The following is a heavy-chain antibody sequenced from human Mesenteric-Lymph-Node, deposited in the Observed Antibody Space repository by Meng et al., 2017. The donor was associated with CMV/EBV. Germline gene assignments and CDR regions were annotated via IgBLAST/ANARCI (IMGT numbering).Heavy chain of an antibody. CDR2: ISYDGSNK. D-gene: IGHD2-2*01. V-gene: IGHV3-30*19. CDR3: AKEMGVVPAAMVYYYYGMDV. J-gene: IGHJ6*02. Sequence: GESLKISCAASGFTISNYVGLHWVRQAPGKGLEWVAVISYDGSNKYYADSVKGRFTISRDNSKNTLYLQMNSLRAEDTAVYYCAKEMGVVPAAMVYYYYGMDVWGQGTTVTVSS. CDR1: GFTISNY.